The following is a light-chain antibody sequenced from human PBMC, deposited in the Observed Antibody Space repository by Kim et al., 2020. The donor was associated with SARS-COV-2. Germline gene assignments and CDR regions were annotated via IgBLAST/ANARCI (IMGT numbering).Light chain of an antibody. CDR2: DTD. J-gene: IGLJ1*01. Sequence: GQRVTISCSGGRSNIGRNYIYWYQQVPGTAPRLLIHDTDQRPSGVPDRFSGSKSGTSASLAISGLRSEDEADYYCATWEDSLASYVFGTGTKVTVL. CDR3: ATWEDSLASYV. CDR1: RSNIGRNY. V-gene: IGLV1-47*01.